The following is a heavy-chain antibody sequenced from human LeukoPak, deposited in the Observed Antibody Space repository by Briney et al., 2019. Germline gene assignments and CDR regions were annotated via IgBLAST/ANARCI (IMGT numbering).Heavy chain of an antibody. CDR3: ARDGRGSRNSWFDP. CDR2: ISAYDNNR. CDR1: GYTFNTFG. J-gene: IGHJ5*02. V-gene: IGHV1-18*01. D-gene: IGHD3-10*01. Sequence: ASVKVPCKASGYTFNTFGVTWVRQAPGQGLEWMGWISAYDNNRKYAQKLQGRVTMTTDTSTSTAYMELSSLGSDDTAVYYCARDGRGSRNSWFDPWGQGTLVIVSS.